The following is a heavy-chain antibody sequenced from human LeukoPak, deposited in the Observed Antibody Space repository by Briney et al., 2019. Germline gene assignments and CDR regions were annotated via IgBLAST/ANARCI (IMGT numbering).Heavy chain of an antibody. J-gene: IGHJ6*03. Sequence: GGSLRLSCAASGFTFSSYSMNWVRQAPGKGLEWVSSVSSSSSYIYYADSVKGRFTISRDNAKNSLYLQMNSLRAEDTAVYYCARVGQQLVRYYMDVWGKGTTVTVSS. CDR3: ARVGQQLVRYYMDV. CDR1: GFTFSSYS. V-gene: IGHV3-21*01. CDR2: VSSSSSYI. D-gene: IGHD6-6*01.